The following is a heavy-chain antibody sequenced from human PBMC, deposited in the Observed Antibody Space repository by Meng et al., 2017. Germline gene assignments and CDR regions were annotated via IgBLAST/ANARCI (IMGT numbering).Heavy chain of an antibody. D-gene: IGHD6-6*01. CDR1: GGSFRGYY. V-gene: IGHV4-34*01. J-gene: IGHJ5*02. CDR3: ARRRGGSSDWFDP. Sequence: QVPLQQWGAGLLKPSDTLSLTCAVYGGSFRGYYWSWIRQPPGKGLEWIGEINHSGSTNYNPSLKSRVTISVDTSKNQFSLKLSSVTAADTAVYYCARRRGGSSDWFDPWGQGTLVTVSS. CDR2: INHSGST.